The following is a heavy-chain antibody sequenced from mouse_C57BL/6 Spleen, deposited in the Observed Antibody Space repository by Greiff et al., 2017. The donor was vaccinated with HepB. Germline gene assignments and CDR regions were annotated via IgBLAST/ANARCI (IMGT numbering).Heavy chain of an antibody. CDR1: GFTFSDYG. CDR3: AMKIYGYPYAMDY. CDR2: ISSGSSTI. D-gene: IGHD2-2*01. V-gene: IGHV5-17*01. Sequence: EVKLVESGGGLVKPGGSLKLSCAASGFTFSDYGMHWVRQAPEKGLEWVAYISSGSSTIYYADTVKGRFTISRDNAKNTLFLQMTSLRSEDTAMYYCAMKIYGYPYAMDYWGQGTSVTVSS. J-gene: IGHJ4*01.